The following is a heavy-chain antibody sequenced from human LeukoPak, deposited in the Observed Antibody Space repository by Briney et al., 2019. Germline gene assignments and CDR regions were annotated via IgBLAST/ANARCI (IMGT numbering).Heavy chain of an antibody. Sequence: ASVKVSCKASGYTFTSYGISWVRQAPGHGLEWMGWISAYNGNTNYAQKLQGRVTMTTDTSTSTAYMELRSLRSDDTAVYYCARDRSSSWYGPFDYWGQGTLVTVSS. CDR3: ARDRSSSWYGPFDY. CDR1: GYTFTSYG. D-gene: IGHD6-13*01. CDR2: ISAYNGNT. V-gene: IGHV1-18*01. J-gene: IGHJ4*02.